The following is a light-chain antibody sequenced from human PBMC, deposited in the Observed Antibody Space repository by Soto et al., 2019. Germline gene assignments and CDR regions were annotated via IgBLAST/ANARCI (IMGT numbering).Light chain of an antibody. J-gene: IGLJ3*02. CDR2: EGT. CDR1: SSDVGSYNL. Sequence: QSALTQPASVSGSPGQSITISCTGTSSDVGSYNLVSWYQQHPGKAPKLMIYEGTKRPSGVSNRFSGSKSGNTASLTISGLQAEDEGDFYCCPYAGVSPWVFGGGTKLTVL. V-gene: IGLV2-23*01. CDR3: CPYAGVSPWV.